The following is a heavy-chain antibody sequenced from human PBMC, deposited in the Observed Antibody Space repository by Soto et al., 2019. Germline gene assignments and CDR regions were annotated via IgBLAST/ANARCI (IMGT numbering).Heavy chain of an antibody. J-gene: IGHJ4*02. CDR2: INAGNGNT. Sequence: ASVKVSCKASGCTFTSYAMHWVRQAPGQRLEWMGWINAGNGNTKYSQEFQGRVTITRDTSASTAYMELSSLRSEDTAVYYCARAERDYDILTGSPGYWGQGTLVTVSS. CDR3: ARAERDYDILTGSPGY. CDR1: GCTFTSYA. D-gene: IGHD3-9*01. V-gene: IGHV1-3*01.